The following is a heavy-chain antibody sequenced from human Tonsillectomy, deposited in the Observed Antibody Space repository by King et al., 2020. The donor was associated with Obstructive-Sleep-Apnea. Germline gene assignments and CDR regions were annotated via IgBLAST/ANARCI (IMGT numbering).Heavy chain of an antibody. CDR2: IYNAGGT. V-gene: IGHV4-30-2*01. Sequence: QLQESGSGRVKPSQTLSLTCTVSGGSISSDNYCWSGSRPPPGKGLEWIGCIYNAGGTYYNPSPKSRVTISVDRSKNQLSPKLPSVTAADTAVYYCARGGDYYGSVLHFDDWGQGTLVTVSS. J-gene: IGHJ4*02. CDR3: ARGGDYYGSVLHFDD. D-gene: IGHD3-10*01. CDR1: GGSISSDNYC.